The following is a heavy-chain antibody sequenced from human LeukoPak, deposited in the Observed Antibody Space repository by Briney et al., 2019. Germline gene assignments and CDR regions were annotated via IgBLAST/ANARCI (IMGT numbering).Heavy chain of an antibody. CDR3: ARMEAPGAEFDP. V-gene: IGHV4-59*01. J-gene: IGHJ5*02. D-gene: IGHD1-26*01. Sequence: SETLSLTCTVSGGSISSYYWSWIRQPPGKGLEWIGYIYYSGSTNYNPSLKCRVTISVDTSKNQFSLKLSSVTAADTAVYYCARMEAPGAEFDPWGQGTLVTVSS. CDR1: GGSISSYY. CDR2: IYYSGST.